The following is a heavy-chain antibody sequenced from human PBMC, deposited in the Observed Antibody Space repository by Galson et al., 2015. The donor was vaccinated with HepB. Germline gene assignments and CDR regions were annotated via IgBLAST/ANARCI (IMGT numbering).Heavy chain of an antibody. J-gene: IGHJ4*02. CDR3: ARGREYYYDSSGYYERFYYDY. CDR1: GFTFSSYS. CDR2: ISSSTI. V-gene: IGHV3-48*01. Sequence: SLRLSCAASGFTFSSYSMNWVRQAPGKGLEWVSYISSSTIYYADSVKGRFTISRDNAKNSLYLQMNSLRAEDTAVYYCARGREYYYDSSGYYERFYYDYWGQGTLVTVSS. D-gene: IGHD3-22*01.